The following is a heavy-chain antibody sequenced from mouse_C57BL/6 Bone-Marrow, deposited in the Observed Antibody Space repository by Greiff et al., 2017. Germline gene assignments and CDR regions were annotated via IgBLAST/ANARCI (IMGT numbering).Heavy chain of an antibody. CDR2: IYPRSGNT. D-gene: IGHD1-1*01. CDR1: GYTFTSYG. Sequence: VQLVESGAELARPGASVKLSCKASGYTFTSYGISWVKQRTGQGLEWIGEIYPRSGNTYYNEKFKGKATLTAEKSSSTAYMELRSLTSEDSAVYFCYYCGSSYLFDYWGQGTTLTVSS. J-gene: IGHJ2*01. V-gene: IGHV1-81*01. CDR3: YYCGSSYLFDY.